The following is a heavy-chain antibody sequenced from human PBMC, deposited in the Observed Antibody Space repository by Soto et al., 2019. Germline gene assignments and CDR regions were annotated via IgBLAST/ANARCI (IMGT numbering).Heavy chain of an antibody. V-gene: IGHV4-59*01. D-gene: IGHD3-10*01. CDR1: GGSISSYY. Sequence: SETLSLTCTVSGGSISSYYWSWIRQPPGKGLEWIGYIYYSGSTNYNPSLKSRVTISVDTSKNQFSLKLSSVTAADTAVYYCARVVLGSGSYYMYPRTVNWFDPWGQGTLVTVAS. J-gene: IGHJ5*02. CDR3: ARVVLGSGSYYMYPRTVNWFDP. CDR2: IYYSGST.